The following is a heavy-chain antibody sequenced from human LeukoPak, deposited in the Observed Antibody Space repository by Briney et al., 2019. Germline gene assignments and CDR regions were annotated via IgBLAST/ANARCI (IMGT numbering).Heavy chain of an antibody. CDR1: GFTFSSYG. Sequence: PGGSLRLSCAASGFTFSSYGMHWVRQAPGRGRKWVAVIPYDGSNKYYADSVKGRFTISRDNSKNTLYLQMNSLRAEDTAVYYCARALVVIITVTEYYFDYWGQGTLVTVSS. J-gene: IGHJ4*02. V-gene: IGHV3-30*03. CDR2: IPYDGSNK. CDR3: ARALVVIITVTEYYFDY. D-gene: IGHD3-22*01.